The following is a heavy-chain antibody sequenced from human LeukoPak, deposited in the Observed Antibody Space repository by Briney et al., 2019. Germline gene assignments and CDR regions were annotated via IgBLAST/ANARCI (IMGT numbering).Heavy chain of an antibody. V-gene: IGHV5-51*01. J-gene: IGHJ6*02. Sequence: GESLQISCKGSGYSFTSYWIGWVRQMPGKGLEWMGIIYPGDSDTRYSPSFQGQVTISADKSISTAYLQWSSLKASDTAMYYCARLSGSRLGYYGSGSYYPPLYYYGMDVWGQGTTVTVSS. CDR3: ARLSGSRLGYYGSGSYYPPLYYYGMDV. D-gene: IGHD3-10*01. CDR1: GYSFTSYW. CDR2: IYPGDSDT.